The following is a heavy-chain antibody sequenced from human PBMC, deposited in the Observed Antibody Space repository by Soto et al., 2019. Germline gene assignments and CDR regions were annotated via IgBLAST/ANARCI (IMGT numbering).Heavy chain of an antibody. CDR3: ARDRVVNWFDP. J-gene: IGHJ5*02. CDR1: GGSVSSGSYY. D-gene: IGHD3-10*01. V-gene: IGHV4-61*01. Sequence: QVQLQESGPGLVKPSETLSLTCTVSGGSVSSGSYYWSWIRQPPGKGLEWIGYIYYSGSTNYNPSLKRRVTISVDTSMNQFSLKLSSVTAADTAVYYCARDRVVNWFDPWGQGTLVTGSS. CDR2: IYYSGST.